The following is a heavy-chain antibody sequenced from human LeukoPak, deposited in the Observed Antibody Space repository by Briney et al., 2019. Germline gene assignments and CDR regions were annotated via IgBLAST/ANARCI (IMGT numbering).Heavy chain of an antibody. V-gene: IGHV3-21*01. D-gene: IGHD1-26*01. CDR1: GFTFSSYS. Sequence: GGSLRLSCAASGFTFSSYSMNWVRQAPGKGLEWVSSISSSSSYIYYADSVKGRFTISRDNAKNSLYLQTNSLRAEDTAVYYCARDLSVGSYYDDYFDYWGQGTLVTVSS. CDR3: ARDLSVGSYYDDYFDY. J-gene: IGHJ4*02. CDR2: ISSSSSYI.